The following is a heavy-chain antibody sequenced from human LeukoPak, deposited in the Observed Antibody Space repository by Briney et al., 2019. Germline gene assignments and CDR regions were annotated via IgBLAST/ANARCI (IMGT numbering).Heavy chain of an antibody. J-gene: IGHJ4*02. V-gene: IGHV3-30-3*01. Sequence: XAVISYDGNNKYYADSVKGRFTISRDNSKNTLYLQMNSLRAEDTAVYYCASGPPSATVGATTDFDYWGQGTLVTVSS. CDR3: ASGPPSATVGATTDFDY. CDR2: ISYDGNNK. D-gene: IGHD1-26*01.